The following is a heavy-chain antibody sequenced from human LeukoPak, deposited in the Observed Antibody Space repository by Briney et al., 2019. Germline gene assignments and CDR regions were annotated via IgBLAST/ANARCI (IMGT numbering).Heavy chain of an antibody. CDR2: IYYSGST. CDR3: ASVSSYGDDY. D-gene: IGHD4-17*01. V-gene: IGHV4-31*03. Sequence: SETLSLTCTVSGGSISSGGYYWSWIRQHPGKGLEWIGYIYYSGSTYYNPSLQSRVTISVDTSKDQFSLQLSSVTAADTAVYYCASVSSYGDDYWGQGALVTVSS. J-gene: IGHJ4*02. CDR1: GGSISSGGYY.